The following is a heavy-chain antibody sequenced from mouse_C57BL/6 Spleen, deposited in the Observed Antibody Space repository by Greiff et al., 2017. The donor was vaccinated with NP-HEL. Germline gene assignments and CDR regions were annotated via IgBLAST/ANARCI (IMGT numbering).Heavy chain of an antibody. Sequence: EVQVVESGGGLVKPGGSLKLSCAASGFTFSDYGMHWVRPAPEKGLEWVAYISSGSSTIYYADTVKGRFTISRDNAKNTLFLHMTSLRSEDTAMYYCARLNSDYWGQGTTLTVSS. V-gene: IGHV5-17*01. J-gene: IGHJ2*01. CDR1: GFTFSDYG. CDR3: ARLNSDY. CDR2: ISSGSSTI.